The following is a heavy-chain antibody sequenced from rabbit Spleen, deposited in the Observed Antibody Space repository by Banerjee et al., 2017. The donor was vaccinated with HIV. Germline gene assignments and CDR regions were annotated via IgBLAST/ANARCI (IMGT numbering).Heavy chain of an antibody. J-gene: IGHJ4*01. Sequence: QQLVESGGGLVKPGASLTLTCKASGFSFSGGYDMCWVRQAPGKGLEWIACIYTGDGNTYYASWAKGRFTISKTSSTTVTLQMTSLTAADTATYLCARTGGGWSFDLWGQGTLVTVS. CDR2: IYTGDGNT. CDR1: GFSFSGGYD. CDR3: ARTGGGWSFDL. D-gene: IGHD8-1*01. V-gene: IGHV1S40*01.